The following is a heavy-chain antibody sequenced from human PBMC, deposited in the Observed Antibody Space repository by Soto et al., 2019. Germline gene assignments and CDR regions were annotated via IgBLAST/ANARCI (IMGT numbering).Heavy chain of an antibody. CDR1: GDSVSSNSAA. CDR3: ARHKSIAVAAPRLVGYLNWFDP. D-gene: IGHD6-19*01. Sequence: SQTLSLPCAISGDSVSSNSAAWNWIRQSPSRGLEWLGRTYYRSKWYNDYAVSVKSRITINPDTSKNQFSLQLNSVTPEDTAVYYCARHKSIAVAAPRLVGYLNWFDPWGQGTQVTVSS. CDR2: TYYRSKWYN. V-gene: IGHV6-1*01. J-gene: IGHJ5*02.